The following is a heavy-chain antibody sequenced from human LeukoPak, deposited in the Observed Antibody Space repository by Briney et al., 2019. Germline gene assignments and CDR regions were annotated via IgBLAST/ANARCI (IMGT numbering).Heavy chain of an antibody. CDR3: ARDGYQVPTTFGTFDP. J-gene: IGHJ5*02. V-gene: IGHV3-23*01. Sequence: GGSLRLSCAASGFTFSIYAMTWVRQAPGKGLEWVSVISGSGGNTYYADSVKGRFTISRDNSKNTLYLQMNTLRAEDTAVYYCARDGYQVPTTFGTFDPWGQGTLVTVSS. CDR2: ISGSGGNT. D-gene: IGHD3-3*01. CDR1: GFTFSIYA.